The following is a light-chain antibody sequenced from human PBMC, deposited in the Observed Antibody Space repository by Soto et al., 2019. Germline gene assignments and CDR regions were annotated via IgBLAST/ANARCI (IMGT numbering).Light chain of an antibody. V-gene: IGKV1-5*03. CDR2: KAS. CDR1: QTISSW. J-gene: IGKJ1*01. Sequence: DIQMTQSPSTLSGSVGDRVTVTLRASQTISSWLAWYQQKPGKAPKLLIYKASTLKSGVPSRFSGSGSGTEFTLTISSLQPDDFATYYCQHYNSYSEAFGQGTKVAIK. CDR3: QHYNSYSEA.